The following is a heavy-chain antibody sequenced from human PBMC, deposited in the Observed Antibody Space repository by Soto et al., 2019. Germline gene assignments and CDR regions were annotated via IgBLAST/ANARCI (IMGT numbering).Heavy chain of an antibody. V-gene: IGHV1-69*14. Sequence: QLVQSGAEARNPGSSVKVSCMASGGTFRRYAFSWIRQAPGQGLEGMGGIASLGGTPNYARKFRVRVTIVADKISNTTYMELTSLRSEDTAVYFCAGDRRLGGSRWGFDPWGQGTLVIVSS. CDR2: IASLGGTP. J-gene: IGHJ5*02. D-gene: IGHD1-26*01. CDR3: AGDRRLGGSRWGFDP. CDR1: GGTFRRYA.